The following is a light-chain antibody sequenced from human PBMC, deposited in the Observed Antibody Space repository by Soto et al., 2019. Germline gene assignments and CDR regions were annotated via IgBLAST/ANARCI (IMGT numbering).Light chain of an antibody. V-gene: IGKV3-15*01. J-gene: IGKJ1*01. CDR3: QQYDDWPPT. Sequence: EILMTQSPSTLSVSPGERVTLSCRASQSVSNKLAWYQQKPGQAPRLLIYDASGRAGSVPARLRGSGSGTEFTLTISSLQSEDFEVYFCQQYDDWPPTSGQGTKVDIK. CDR1: QSVSNK. CDR2: DAS.